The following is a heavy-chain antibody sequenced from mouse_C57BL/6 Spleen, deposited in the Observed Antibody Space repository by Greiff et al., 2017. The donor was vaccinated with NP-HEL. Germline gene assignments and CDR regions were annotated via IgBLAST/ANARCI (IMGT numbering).Heavy chain of an antibody. CDR1: GYSFTGYY. J-gene: IGHJ4*01. Sequence: VQLQQSGPELVKPGASVKISCKASGYSFTGYYMNWVKQSPEKSLEWIGEINPSTGGTTSNQKFKAKATLTVDKSSSTAYMQLKRLTSEDSAVYYCARGILRYDYAMDYWGQGTSVTVSS. CDR2: INPSTGGT. CDR3: ARGILRYDYAMDY. V-gene: IGHV1-42*01. D-gene: IGHD1-1*01.